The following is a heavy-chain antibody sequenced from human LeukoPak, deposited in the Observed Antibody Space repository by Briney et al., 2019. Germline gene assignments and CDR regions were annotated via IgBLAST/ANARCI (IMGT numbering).Heavy chain of an antibody. CDR1: GFTFSSFA. V-gene: IGHV3-23*01. J-gene: IGHJ4*02. D-gene: IGHD6-13*01. Sequence: SGGTLRLSCAASGFTFSSFAMSWVRQAPGKGLEWVSGISGSGGSTYYADSVKGRFTISRDNSKNTLYLQMNSLRAEDTAVYYCAKASSSSWLYYFDYWGQGTLVTVSS. CDR3: AKASSSSWLYYFDY. CDR2: ISGSGGST.